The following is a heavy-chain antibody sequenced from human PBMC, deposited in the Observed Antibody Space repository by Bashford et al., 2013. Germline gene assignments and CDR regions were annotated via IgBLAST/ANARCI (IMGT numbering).Heavy chain of an antibody. CDR1: GFTFSSYA. CDR3: AKDGGPYGDEFDY. CDR2: VSGNGGST. J-gene: IGHJ4*02. D-gene: IGHD4-17*01. Sequence: GSLRLSCAASGFTFSSYAMSWVRQAPGKGLEWVSTVSGNGGSTYYADSVKGRFTISRDNSKNTLYLQTNSLRAEDTAVYYCAKDGGPYGDEFDYWGQGTLVTGLL. V-gene: IGHV3-23*01.